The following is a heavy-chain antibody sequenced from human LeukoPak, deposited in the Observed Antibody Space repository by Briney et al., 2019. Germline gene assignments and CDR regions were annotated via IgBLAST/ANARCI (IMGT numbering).Heavy chain of an antibody. D-gene: IGHD6-6*01. Sequence: SETLSLTCTVSGGSISSYYWSWIRQPPGKGLEWIGYIYYSGSTNYNPSLKSRVTISVDTSKNQFSLKLSSVTAADTAVYYCARQYSSSSRPDYWGQGTLVTVSS. CDR1: GGSISSYY. CDR3: ARQYSSSSRPDY. CDR2: IYYSGST. V-gene: IGHV4-59*01. J-gene: IGHJ4*02.